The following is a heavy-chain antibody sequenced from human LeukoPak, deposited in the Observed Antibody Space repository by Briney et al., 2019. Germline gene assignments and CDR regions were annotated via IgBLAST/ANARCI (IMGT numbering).Heavy chain of an antibody. V-gene: IGHV3-7*01. CDR2: IKEDGSEK. CDR1: GLTFSSYW. Sequence: GGSLRLSCAASGLTFSSYWMSWVRQAPGKGLGWVANIKEDGSEKYYVDSVRGRFTLSRDNAKNSRYLQMNSLRAEDTAVYYCAKGAGSGRYSSSWYLDYWGQGTLVTVSS. J-gene: IGHJ4*02. CDR3: AKGAGSGRYSSSWYLDY. D-gene: IGHD6-13*01.